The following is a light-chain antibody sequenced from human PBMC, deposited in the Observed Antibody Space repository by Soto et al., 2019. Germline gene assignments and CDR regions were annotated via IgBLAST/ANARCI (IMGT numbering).Light chain of an antibody. CDR1: SGSIARNY. Sequence: NFMLTQPHSVSESPGKTVTISCTRSSGSIARNYVQWYQQRPGGAPTTVIYQDNQRPSGVPDRFSGSIDSSSNSASLTISGLKTEDEADYDCQSYDTINQAGIFGGGTKLTVL. CDR3: QSYDTINQAGI. V-gene: IGLV6-57*04. CDR2: QDN. J-gene: IGLJ2*01.